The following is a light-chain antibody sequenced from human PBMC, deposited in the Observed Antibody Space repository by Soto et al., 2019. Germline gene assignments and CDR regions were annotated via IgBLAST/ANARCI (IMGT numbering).Light chain of an antibody. CDR1: QGIRSA. CDR3: VQDYNYPIT. CDR2: AAS. Sequence: IQMTQSPSSLSASVGDRVTLTCRASQGIRSALAWYQQKPGQAPKVVIYAASILQSGVPPRFSGSRSGADFTLTISSLQPEDFATYYCVQDYNYPITFGQGTRLDIK. V-gene: IGKV1-6*01. J-gene: IGKJ5*01.